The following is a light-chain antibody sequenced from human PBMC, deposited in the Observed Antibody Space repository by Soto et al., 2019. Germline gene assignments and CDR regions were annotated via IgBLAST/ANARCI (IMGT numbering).Light chain of an antibody. J-gene: IGLJ2*01. Sequence: QSALTQPASVSGSPGQSITISCTGTISDVGRDNLVSWYQQHPDKAPKLIIYEDIERPSGVSHRFSGSTSGNTASLTISGLQTEDEAKYFGCSYAGGASVVFGGGTKLTVL. CDR2: EDI. CDR3: CSYAGGASVV. V-gene: IGLV2-23*01. CDR1: ISDVGRDNL.